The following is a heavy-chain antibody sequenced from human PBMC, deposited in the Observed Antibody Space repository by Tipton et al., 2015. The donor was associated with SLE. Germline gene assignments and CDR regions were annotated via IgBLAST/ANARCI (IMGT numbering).Heavy chain of an antibody. J-gene: IGHJ2*01. CDR1: GGSISSYY. V-gene: IGHV4-59*01. CDR3: ARVGFTVMATTPQCHFDL. Sequence: TLSLTRTVSGGSISSYYWSWIRQPPGKGLEWIGYIYYSGSTNYNPSLKSRVTISVDTSKNQFSLKLSSVTAADTAVYYCARVGFTVMATTPQCHFDLWGRGALVSVSS. CDR2: IYYSGST. D-gene: IGHD5-24*01.